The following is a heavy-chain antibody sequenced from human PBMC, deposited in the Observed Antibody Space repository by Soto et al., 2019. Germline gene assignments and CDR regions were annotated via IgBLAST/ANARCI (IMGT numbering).Heavy chain of an antibody. CDR3: TRDGVEMATIDYYYGMDV. J-gene: IGHJ6*02. D-gene: IGHD5-12*01. Sequence: GGSLRLSCTASGFTFGDYAMSWVRQAPGKGLEWVGFIRSKAYGGTTEYAASVKCRFTISRDDSKSIAYLQMNSLKTEDTAVYYCTRDGVEMATIDYYYGMDVWGQGTTVTVSS. CDR1: GFTFGDYA. V-gene: IGHV3-49*04. CDR2: IRSKAYGGTT.